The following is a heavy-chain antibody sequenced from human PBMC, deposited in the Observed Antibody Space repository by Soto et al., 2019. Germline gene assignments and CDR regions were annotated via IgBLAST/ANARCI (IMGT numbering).Heavy chain of an antibody. CDR1: GFTFSSYA. CDR2: ISGSGGST. D-gene: IGHD1-26*01. Sequence: GGSLRLSCAASGFTFSSYAMSWVRQAPGKGLEWVSAISGSGGSTYYADSVKGRFTISRDNSKNTLYLQMNSLRAEDTAVYYCAKGVGARGYYYGMDVWGQGTTVTVSS. CDR3: AKGVGARGYYYGMDV. J-gene: IGHJ6*02. V-gene: IGHV3-23*01.